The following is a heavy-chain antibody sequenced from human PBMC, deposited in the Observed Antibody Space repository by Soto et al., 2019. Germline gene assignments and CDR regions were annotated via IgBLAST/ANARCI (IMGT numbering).Heavy chain of an antibody. CDR2: ISYDGSNK. J-gene: IGHJ6*02. D-gene: IGHD2-8*01. V-gene: IGHV3-30-3*01. Sequence: QVQVVESGGDVVQPGKSLRLSCAASGFTFRNYAMHWVRQAPGKGLEWVAVISYDGSNKYSADSVKGRLTISRDDSKNTLYLQMNSLRGEDTAVYYCARALLMDVPYYYYYGMDVWGQGTTVTVSS. CDR1: GFTFRNYA. CDR3: ARALLMDVPYYYYYGMDV.